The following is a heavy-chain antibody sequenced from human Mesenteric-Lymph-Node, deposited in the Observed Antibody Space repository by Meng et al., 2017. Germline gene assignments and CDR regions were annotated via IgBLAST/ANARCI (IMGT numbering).Heavy chain of an antibody. J-gene: IGHJ4*02. D-gene: IGHD3-22*01. V-gene: IGHV4-4*02. CDR3: ASSDYYRSDY. Sequence: QVQLQEAGPGLGKPSETLSLTCAVSGGSISRSDWWSWVRQPPGKGLEWIGETSHSGSTNYSPSLKSRVTISLDKSKNQLSLKLNSVTAADTAVYYCASSDYYRSDYWGQGTLVTGSS. CDR1: GGSISRSDW. CDR2: TSHSGST.